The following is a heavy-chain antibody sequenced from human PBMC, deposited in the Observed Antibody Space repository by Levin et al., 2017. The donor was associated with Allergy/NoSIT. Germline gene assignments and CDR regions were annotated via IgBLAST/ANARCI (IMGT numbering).Heavy chain of an antibody. Sequence: KISCKASGDTFSTSVISWVRQAPGQGLEWMGGIIPSYGTSNYTQKFHGRVTFSADDYTGTAYMELSSLTSEDTAMYYCVRSQKIYYYDTSGSPFDSWGQGTLVTVSS. CDR1: GDTFSTSV. CDR2: IIPSYGTS. D-gene: IGHD3-22*01. CDR3: VRSQKIYYYDTSGSPFDS. V-gene: IGHV1-69*01. J-gene: IGHJ4*02.